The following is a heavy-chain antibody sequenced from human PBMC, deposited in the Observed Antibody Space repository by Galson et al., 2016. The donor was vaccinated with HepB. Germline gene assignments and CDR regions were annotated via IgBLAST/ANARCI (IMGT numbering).Heavy chain of an antibody. V-gene: IGHV3-30-3*01. J-gene: IGHJ4*02. CDR1: GFTFSRDA. D-gene: IGHD3-22*01. CDR3: TSTELAKYYYDSSGHYFLGGATGN. CDR2: ISYDGSNK. Sequence: SLRLSCAASGFTFSRDAMHWVRQAPGKGLEWMAIISYDGSNKYYADSVKGRFTISRDNSKNTLYLQMNSLGAEDPAVYYCTSTELAKYYYDSSGHYFLGGATGNWGQGTLVTVSS.